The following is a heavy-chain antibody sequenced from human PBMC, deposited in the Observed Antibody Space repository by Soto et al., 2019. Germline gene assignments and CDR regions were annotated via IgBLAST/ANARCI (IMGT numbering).Heavy chain of an antibody. Sequence: SETLSLTCTVSGGSIISNYCTCIRHAPGKGLEWIVYVYNSGSTNYNPSLKSRVTISEDTSKSQFSLKVNSMTAADTAVYYCARYRREAVAGYTLDNWGQGILVTVSS. CDR3: ARYRREAVAGYTLDN. D-gene: IGHD6-13*01. J-gene: IGHJ4*02. V-gene: IGHV4-59*01. CDR1: GGSIISNY. CDR2: VYNSGST.